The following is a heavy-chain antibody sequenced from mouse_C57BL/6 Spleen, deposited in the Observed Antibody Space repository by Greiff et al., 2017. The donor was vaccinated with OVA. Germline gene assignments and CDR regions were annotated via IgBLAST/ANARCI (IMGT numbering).Heavy chain of an antibody. D-gene: IGHD5-5*01. J-gene: IGHJ3*01. V-gene: IGHV1-61*01. CDR2: IYPSDSET. CDR1: GYTFTSYW. Sequence: QVQLKQPGAELVRPGSSVKLSCKASGYTFTSYWMDWVKQRPGQGLEWIGNIYPSDSETHYNQKFKDKATLTVDKSSSTAYMQLSSLTSEDSAVYYCARGATYKFAYWGQGTLVTVSA. CDR3: ARGATYKFAY.